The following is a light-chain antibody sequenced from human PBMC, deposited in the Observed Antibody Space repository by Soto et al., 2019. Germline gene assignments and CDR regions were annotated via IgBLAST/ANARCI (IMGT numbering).Light chain of an antibody. CDR3: QQYYSYPPT. CDR1: QGISSY. J-gene: IGKJ1*01. V-gene: IGKV1-8*01. Sequence: AIRMTQSPSSFSASTGDRFTITCRASQGISSYLAWYQQKPGKAPKLLIYAASTLQSGVPSRFSGSGSGTDFNLTISCLQAEDFATYYCQQYYSYPPTFGQGTKVEIK. CDR2: AAS.